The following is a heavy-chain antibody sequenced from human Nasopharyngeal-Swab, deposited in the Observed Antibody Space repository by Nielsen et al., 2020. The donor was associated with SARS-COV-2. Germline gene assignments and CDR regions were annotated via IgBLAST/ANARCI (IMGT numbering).Heavy chain of an antibody. CDR3: ARIIVATNYYYYYGMDV. D-gene: IGHD5-12*01. J-gene: IGHJ6*02. V-gene: IGHV3-53*01. CDR2: IYSGGST. Sequence: VRQAPGKGLEWVSVIYSGGSTYYADSVKGRFTISRDNSKNTLYLQMNSLRAEDTAVYYCARIIVATNYYYYYGMDVWGQGTTVTVSS.